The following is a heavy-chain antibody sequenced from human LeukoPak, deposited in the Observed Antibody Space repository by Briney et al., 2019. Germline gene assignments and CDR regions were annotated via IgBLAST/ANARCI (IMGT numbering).Heavy chain of an antibody. Sequence: PGGPLSLSCAASGFTFSETWMNWVRQVPGKGLEWVGNIEPDGSESYYLASVEGRFTLSRDNVKNSLYLQMNSLRAEDTAIYYCARPGVAGGAFDIWGQGTVVTVSS. V-gene: IGHV3-7*01. D-gene: IGHD1-26*01. CDR2: IEPDGSES. CDR3: ARPGVAGGAFDI. J-gene: IGHJ3*02. CDR1: GFTFSETW.